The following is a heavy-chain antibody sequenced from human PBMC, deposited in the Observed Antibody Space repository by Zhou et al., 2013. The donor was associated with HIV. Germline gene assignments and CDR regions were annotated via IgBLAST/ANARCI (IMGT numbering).Heavy chain of an antibody. CDR1: GDTFSNYN. Sequence: QVQLVQSGAEMKKPGSSMKVSCKASGDTFSNYNINWVRHVPGQGLEWMGGVIPIFGTTSYAQKFQGRVTINTDESTSTAYMELSSLRSEDTAVYYCARSQISGYSSSWYRGNNWFDPWGRGNPGHRLL. J-gene: IGHJ5*02. V-gene: IGHV1-69*05. CDR2: VIPIFGTT. CDR3: ARSQISGYSSSWYRGNNWFDP. D-gene: IGHD6-13*01.